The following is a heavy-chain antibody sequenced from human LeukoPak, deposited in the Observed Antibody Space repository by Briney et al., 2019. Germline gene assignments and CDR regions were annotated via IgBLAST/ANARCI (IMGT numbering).Heavy chain of an antibody. Sequence: GESLKISCKGSGYSFTSYWIGWVRQMPGKGLEWMGIIYPGDSDTRYSPSFQGQVTISADKSISTAYLQWSSLKASDTAMYYCASGGVIAAAGPPPFDYWGQGTLVTVSS. CDR1: GYSFTSYW. CDR3: ASGGVIAAAGPPPFDY. D-gene: IGHD6-13*01. V-gene: IGHV5-51*01. J-gene: IGHJ4*02. CDR2: IYPGDSDT.